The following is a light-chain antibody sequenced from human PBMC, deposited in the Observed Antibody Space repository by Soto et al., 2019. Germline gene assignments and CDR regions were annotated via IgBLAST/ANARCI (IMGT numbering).Light chain of an antibody. CDR3: QQYNGYSWT. J-gene: IGKJ1*01. CDR1: QGIRND. CDR2: DAS. Sequence: QMTHSPSSLSASLGDRVTITCRASQGIRNDLDWYQQKPGEAPKLLIYDASALPRGVPSRFSGSGSGTEFTLTISSLQPDDFATYYCQQYNGYSWTFGQGTKVDIK. V-gene: IGKV1-17*01.